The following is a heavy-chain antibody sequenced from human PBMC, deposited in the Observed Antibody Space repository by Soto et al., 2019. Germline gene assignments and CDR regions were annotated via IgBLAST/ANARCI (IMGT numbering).Heavy chain of an antibody. CDR1: GYTLTDHG. D-gene: IGHD3-22*01. J-gene: IGHJ5*02. CDR3: ARDWTSPSYVSSSCPRGGWFDP. CDR2: INPYNANT. Sequence: QVQLVQSGPEVKKPGASVKVSCKASGYTLTDHGISWVRQAPGQRLEWMGWINPYNANTRYGEKVQGRVTMTTDTSSTVYMELTGLTSDDTAVYYCARDWTSPSYVSSSCPRGGWFDPWGQGTLVTVSS. V-gene: IGHV1-18*04.